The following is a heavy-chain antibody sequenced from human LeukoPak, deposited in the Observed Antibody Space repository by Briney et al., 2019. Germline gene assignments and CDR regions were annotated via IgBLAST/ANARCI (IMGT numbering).Heavy chain of an antibody. CDR1: GFTFSSYA. D-gene: IGHD6-13*01. V-gene: IGHV3-30*18. CDR2: ISYDGSNK. J-gene: IGHJ6*03. CDR3: AKELAAASYYYYYMDV. Sequence: GGSLRLSCAASGFTFSSYAMYWVRQAPGKGLEWVAVISYDGSNKYYADSVKGRFTISRDNSKNTLYLQMNSLRPEDTAVYFCAKELAAASYYYYYMDVWGKGTTVTISS.